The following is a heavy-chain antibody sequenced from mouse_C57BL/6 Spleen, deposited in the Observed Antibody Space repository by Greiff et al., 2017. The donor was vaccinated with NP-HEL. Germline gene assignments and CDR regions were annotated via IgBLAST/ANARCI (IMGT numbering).Heavy chain of an antibody. CDR3: ARHEERRYYGSSYGEVRYYFDY. CDR2: FYPGSGSI. CDR1: GYTFTEYT. V-gene: IGHV1-62-2*01. D-gene: IGHD1-1*01. J-gene: IGHJ2*01. Sequence: QVQLQQSGAELVKPGASVKLSCKASGYTFTEYTIHWVKQRSGQGLEWIGWFYPGSGSIQYNEKFKDKATLTADKSSSKVYMGLSRWTYEDSAVYFCARHEERRYYGSSYGEVRYYFDYWGQGTTLTVSS.